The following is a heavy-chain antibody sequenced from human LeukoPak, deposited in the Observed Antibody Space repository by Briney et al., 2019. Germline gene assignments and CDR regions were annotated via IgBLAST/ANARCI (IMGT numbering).Heavy chain of an antibody. CDR2: VYYSGNT. CDR1: GGSISSGGYS. J-gene: IGHJ4*02. D-gene: IGHD4-17*01. Sequence: SQTLSLTCAVSGGSISSGGYSWNWIRQPPGKELEWIGYVYYSGNTYIKPSLKSRVTISIDTSKNQFSLKLTSVTAADTAVYYCARDERGDYEFDYWGRGTLVTVSS. V-gene: IGHV4-30-4*07. CDR3: ARDERGDYEFDY.